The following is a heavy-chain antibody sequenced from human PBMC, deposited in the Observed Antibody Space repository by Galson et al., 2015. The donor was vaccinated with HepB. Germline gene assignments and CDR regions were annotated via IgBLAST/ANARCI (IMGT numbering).Heavy chain of an antibody. Sequence: QSGAEVKKPGESLKISCKGSGYSFTSYWIGWVRQMPGKGLEWMGIIYPGDSDARYSPSFQGQVTISADKSISTAYLQWSSLKASDTAMYYCARHDPKGAWLWGTDYWGQGTLVTVSS. CDR1: GYSFTSYW. CDR2: IYPGDSDA. D-gene: IGHD3-16*01. V-gene: IGHV5-51*01. J-gene: IGHJ4*02. CDR3: ARHDPKGAWLWGTDY.